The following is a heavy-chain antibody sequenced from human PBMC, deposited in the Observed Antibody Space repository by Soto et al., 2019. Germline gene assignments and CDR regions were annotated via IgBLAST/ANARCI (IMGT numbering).Heavy chain of an antibody. CDR1: GFSFTTTGEG. CDR2: IYWNDDK. CDR3: AHTLLRFLDWPRAGYYYYDMDV. Sequence: QITLKESGPTLVRPTQTLTVTCTFSGFSFTTTGEGMGWVRQPPGKAPEWLALIYWNDDKRYSPSLRSRLTIQKDNSKNQVVLKMTNMDPVEKATYYCAHTLLRFLDWPRAGYYYYDMDVWGQGTTVTVSS. V-gene: IGHV2-5*01. J-gene: IGHJ6*01. D-gene: IGHD3-3*01.